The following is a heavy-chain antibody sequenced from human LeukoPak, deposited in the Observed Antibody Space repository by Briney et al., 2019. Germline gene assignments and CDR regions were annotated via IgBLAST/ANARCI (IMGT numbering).Heavy chain of an antibody. CDR2: INPNSGNT. J-gene: IGHJ4*02. CDR1: GYTFTGYY. CDR3: ARGRGAYCGGDCSYFDY. D-gene: IGHD2-21*02. V-gene: IGHV1-8*02. Sequence: ASVKVSCKASGYTFTGYYMHWVRQAPGQGLEWMGWINPNSGNTGYAQKFQGRVTMTRNTSINTAYMELSSLRSEDTAVYYCARGRGAYCGGDCSYFDYWGQGTLVTVSS.